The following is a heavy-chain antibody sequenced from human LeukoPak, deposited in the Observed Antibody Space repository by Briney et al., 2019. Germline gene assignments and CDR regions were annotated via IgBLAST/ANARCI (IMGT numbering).Heavy chain of an antibody. CDR3: ARAPFQIVSSPYYYGMDV. CDR1: GGTFSSYA. Sequence: ASVKVSCKASGGTFSSYAISWVRQAPGQGLEWMGGIIPIFGTANYAQKFQGRVTITADESTSTAYMELSSLRSEDTVVYYCARAPFQIVSSPYYYGMDVWGQGTTVTVSS. J-gene: IGHJ6*02. D-gene: IGHD5/OR15-5a*01. CDR2: IIPIFGTA. V-gene: IGHV1-69*13.